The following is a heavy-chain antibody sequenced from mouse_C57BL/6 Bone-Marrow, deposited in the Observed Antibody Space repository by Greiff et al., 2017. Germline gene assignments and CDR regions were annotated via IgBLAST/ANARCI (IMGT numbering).Heavy chain of an antibody. J-gene: IGHJ4*01. CDR3: ARLGRGAMDY. Sequence: QVQLQQPGAELVKPGASVKLSCKASGYTFTSYWMHWVKQRPGQGLEWIGMIHPNSGSTNYNEKFKSKATLTVDKSSSTAYRHLSSLTSEDSAVYYCARLGRGAMDYWGQGTSVTVSS. V-gene: IGHV1-64*01. CDR2: IHPNSGST. CDR1: GYTFTSYW. D-gene: IGHD4-1*01.